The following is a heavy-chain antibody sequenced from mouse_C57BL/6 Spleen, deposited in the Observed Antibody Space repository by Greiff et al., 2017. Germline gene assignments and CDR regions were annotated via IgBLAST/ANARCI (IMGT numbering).Heavy chain of an antibody. J-gene: IGHJ2*01. CDR2: IDPSDSYT. CDR1: GYTFTSYW. CDR3: ARVRYSSKNLDY. V-gene: IGHV1-69*01. D-gene: IGHD1-1*01. Sequence: QVQLKQPGAELVMPGASVKLSCKASGYTFTSYWMHWVKQRPGPGLEWIGEIDPSDSYTNYNQKFKGKSTLTVDKSSSTAYMQLSRLTSEDSAVYYCARVRYSSKNLDYWGQGTTLTVSS.